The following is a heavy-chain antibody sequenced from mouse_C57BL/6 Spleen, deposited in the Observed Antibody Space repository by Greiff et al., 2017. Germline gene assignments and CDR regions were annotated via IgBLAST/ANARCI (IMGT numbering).Heavy chain of an antibody. CDR1: GFTFSSYA. CDR2: ISDGGSYT. D-gene: IGHD2-5*01. CDR3: ARETIVTTKYYFDY. J-gene: IGHJ2*01. Sequence: EVNLVESGGGLVKPGGSLKLSCAASGFTFSSYAMSWVRQTPEKRLEWVATISDGGSYTYYPDNVKGRFTISRDNAKNNLYLQMSHLKSEDTAMYYCARETIVTTKYYFDYWGQGTTLTVSS. V-gene: IGHV5-4*01.